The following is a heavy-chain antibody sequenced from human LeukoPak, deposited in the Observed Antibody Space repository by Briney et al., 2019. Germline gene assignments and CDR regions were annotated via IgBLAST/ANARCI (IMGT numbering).Heavy chain of an antibody. CDR3: ARGTFTPGP. J-gene: IGHJ5*02. Sequence: GGSLRLSCAASGFTFNSYDMHWVRQSPGKGLEWVADISYDGSKKYYADSVKGRFTISRDNSKNTLYLQMNSLRAEDTAVYYCARGTFTPGPWGQGTLVTVSS. CDR1: GFTFNSYD. V-gene: IGHV3-30*03. CDR2: ISYDGSKK.